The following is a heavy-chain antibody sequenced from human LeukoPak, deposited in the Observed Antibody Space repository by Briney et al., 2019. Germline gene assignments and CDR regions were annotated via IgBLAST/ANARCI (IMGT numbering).Heavy chain of an antibody. J-gene: IGHJ4*02. Sequence: GGDLLLSCSISGITLSNYGMSWVRQAPGKGLEWVAGISDSGGRTKYEDSVKGRFTISRDNSKNTLYLQMNSLRAEDTAVYFCAKRGFVIRVILVGFHKEAYYFDSWGQGALVTVSS. D-gene: IGHD3-22*01. CDR1: GITLSNYG. V-gene: IGHV3-23*01. CDR2: ISDSGGRT. CDR3: AKRGFVIRVILVGFHKEAYYFDS.